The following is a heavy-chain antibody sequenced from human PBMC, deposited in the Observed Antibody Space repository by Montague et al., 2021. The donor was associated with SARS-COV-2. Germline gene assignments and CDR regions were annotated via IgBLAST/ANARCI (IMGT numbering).Heavy chain of an antibody. Sequence: PALVKPTQTLTLTCTFSGFSLSTSGVGVGWIRQPPGKALEWLALIYWDDDKRYSPSLKCRLTITKDTSKNQVVLTMTNMDPVDTATYYCARRITIYAFDIWGQGTMVTVSS. CDR2: IYWDDDK. CDR3: ARRITIYAFDI. D-gene: IGHD3-3*01. V-gene: IGHV2-5*02. J-gene: IGHJ3*02. CDR1: GFSLSTSGVG.